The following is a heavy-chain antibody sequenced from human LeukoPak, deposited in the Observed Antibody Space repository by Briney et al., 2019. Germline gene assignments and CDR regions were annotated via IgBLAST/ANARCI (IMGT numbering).Heavy chain of an antibody. CDR3: ARHAYYYDSSGYANWFDP. CDR1: GFTFSDYY. CDR2: ISSSGSII. Sequence: GGSLRLSCAASGFTFSDYYMSWIRQAPGKGLEWFSYISSSGSIIYYADSVKGRFTISRDNAKNSLYLQMNSLRAEDTAVYYCARHAYYYDSSGYANWFDPWGQGTLVTVSS. V-gene: IGHV3-11*04. D-gene: IGHD3-22*01. J-gene: IGHJ5*02.